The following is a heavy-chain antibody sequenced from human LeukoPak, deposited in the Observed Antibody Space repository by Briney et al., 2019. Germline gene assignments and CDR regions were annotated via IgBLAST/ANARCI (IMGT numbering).Heavy chain of an antibody. V-gene: IGHV4-39*01. CDR1: GGSISSSSHF. Sequence: PSETLSLTCSVSGGSISSSSHFWGWIRQPPGKGLEWIGSIYYSGNTYYNPSLESRVTMSVDTSKNHFSLKVTSVTAADTAMYYCARHENIVVVASATAVDYWGQGTRVTVSS. J-gene: IGHJ4*02. CDR2: IYYSGNT. CDR3: ARHENIVVVASATAVDY. D-gene: IGHD2-15*01.